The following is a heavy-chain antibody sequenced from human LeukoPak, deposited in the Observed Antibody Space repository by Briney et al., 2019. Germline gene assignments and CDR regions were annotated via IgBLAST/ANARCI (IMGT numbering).Heavy chain of an antibody. CDR2: INPNRGGT. CDR3: PRVFLAAAGKGKPDY. D-gene: IGHD6-13*01. CDR1: GYTLTGYY. V-gene: IGHV1-2*02. J-gene: IGHJ4*02. Sequence: ASVKVSCRASGYTLTGYYMHWARQAPAQGLEWMGWINPNRGGTHCAQMSQGRDTKNGDTYHRTPYMELRGLRSDDTAVHHCPRVFLAAAGKGKPDYWGQGTLVTVSS.